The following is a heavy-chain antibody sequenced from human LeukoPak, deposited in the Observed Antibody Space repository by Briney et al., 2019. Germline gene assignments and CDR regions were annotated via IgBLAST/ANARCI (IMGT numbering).Heavy chain of an antibody. V-gene: IGHV3-9*01. Sequence: GGSLRLSCAASGFTFDDYAMHWVRQAPGKGLEWVSGISWNSGSIGYADSVKGRFTISRDNSQNMLYLQMNSLKTEDTAVYYCAKFHLTGTTPTYFDCWGQGTLVTVSS. CDR3: AKFHLTGTTPTYFDC. J-gene: IGHJ4*02. D-gene: IGHD1-7*01. CDR1: GFTFDDYA. CDR2: ISWNSGSI.